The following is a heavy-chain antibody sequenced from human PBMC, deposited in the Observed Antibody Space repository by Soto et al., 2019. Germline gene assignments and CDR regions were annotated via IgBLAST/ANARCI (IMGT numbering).Heavy chain of an antibody. CDR1: GGSINTFY. J-gene: IGHJ4*02. CDR2: IFSSGST. D-gene: IGHD5-12*01. Sequence: SETLSLTCTVSGGSINTFYWSWVRQPAGKGLEWIGRIFSSGSTSFNPSLESRVAMSVDTSKNHFSLNLSSVTAADMAVYYCAREGSYSAYNFAHGIQLWSFDFWGQGALVTVS. CDR3: AREGSYSAYNFAHGIQLWSFDF. V-gene: IGHV4-4*07.